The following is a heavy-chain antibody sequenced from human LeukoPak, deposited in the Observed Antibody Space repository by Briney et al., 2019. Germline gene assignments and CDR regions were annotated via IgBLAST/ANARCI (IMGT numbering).Heavy chain of an antibody. CDR3: ARVNCGGSCYSPGFDY. J-gene: IGHJ4*02. D-gene: IGHD2-15*01. Sequence: GGSLRLSCAASGFTFSSYWMHWVRQAPGKGLMWVSRINSDGSSTSYADSVKGRFTISRDNAKNTLYLQMNSLRAEDTAVYYCARVNCGGSCYSPGFDYWGQGTLVTVSS. CDR2: INSDGSST. V-gene: IGHV3-74*01. CDR1: GFTFSSYW.